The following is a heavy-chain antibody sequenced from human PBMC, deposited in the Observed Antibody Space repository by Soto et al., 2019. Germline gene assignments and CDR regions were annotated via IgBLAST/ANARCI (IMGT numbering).Heavy chain of an antibody. V-gene: IGHV1-18*01. CDR3: ARGSTGARAIYYGVDV. CDR2: ISAYNGNR. Sequence: ASVKVSCKASGYTFTSYGISWVRQAPGQGLEWMGWISAYNGNRNYGQKFQGRVTMTTDTSTSTAYMELRSLRSDDTAVYYCARGSTGARAIYYGVDVWGQGTTVTVSS. J-gene: IGHJ6*02. D-gene: IGHD1-1*01. CDR1: GYTFTSYG.